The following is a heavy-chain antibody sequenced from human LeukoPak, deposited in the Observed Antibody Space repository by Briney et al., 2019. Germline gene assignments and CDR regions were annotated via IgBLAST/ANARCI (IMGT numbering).Heavy chain of an antibody. CDR3: ARDLRDSSSWYWYYYYMDV. J-gene: IGHJ6*03. V-gene: IGHV3-21*01. Sequence: NPGGSLRLSCAASGFTFSSYSMNWVRQAPGKGLEWVSSISSSSSYIYYADSVKGRFTISRDNAKNSLYLQMNSLRAEDTAVYYCARDLRDSSSWYWYYYYMDVWGKGTTVTASS. CDR1: GFTFSSYS. CDR2: ISSSSSYI. D-gene: IGHD6-13*01.